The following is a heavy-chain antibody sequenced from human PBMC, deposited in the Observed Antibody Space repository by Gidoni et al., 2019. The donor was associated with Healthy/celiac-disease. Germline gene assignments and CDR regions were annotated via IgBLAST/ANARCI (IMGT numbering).Heavy chain of an antibody. Sequence: EVQLVESGGGLVKPGGSLRLSCAASGFTFSSYSMNWVRQAPGKGLEWVSSISSSSSYIYYADSVKGRFTISRDNAKNSLYLQMNSLRAEDTAVYYCASDSPVRGGIAAFDIWGQGTMVTVSS. CDR2: ISSSSSYI. CDR3: ASDSPVRGGIAAFDI. CDR1: GFTFSSYS. J-gene: IGHJ3*02. D-gene: IGHD6-13*01. V-gene: IGHV3-21*01.